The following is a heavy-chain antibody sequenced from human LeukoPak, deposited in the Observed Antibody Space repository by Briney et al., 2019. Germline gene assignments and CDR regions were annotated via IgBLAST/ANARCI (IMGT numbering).Heavy chain of an antibody. CDR3: ARGRCSGGSCYTTDY. D-gene: IGHD2-15*01. CDR2: INPNSGGT. CDR1: GYTFTSYY. V-gene: IGHV1-2*02. J-gene: IGHJ4*02. Sequence: GASVKVSCKASGYTFTSYYMHWVRQAPGQGLEWMGWINPNSGGTNYAQKFQGRVTMTRDTSISTAYMELSRLRSDDTAVYYCARGRCSGGSCYTTDYWGQGTLVTVSS.